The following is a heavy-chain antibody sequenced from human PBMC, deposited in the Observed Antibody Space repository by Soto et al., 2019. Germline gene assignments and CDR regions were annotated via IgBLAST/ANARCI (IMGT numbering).Heavy chain of an antibody. CDR3: AATYYYDSSGYYPFDY. V-gene: IGHV1-58*01. J-gene: IGHJ4*02. D-gene: IGHD3-22*01. Sequence: VASVKVSCKASGFTFTSSAVQWVRQARGQRLEWIGWIVVGSGNTNYAQKFQERVTITRDMSTSTAYMELSSLRSEDTAVYYCAATYYYDSSGYYPFDYWGQGTLVTVSS. CDR1: GFTFTSSA. CDR2: IVVGSGNT.